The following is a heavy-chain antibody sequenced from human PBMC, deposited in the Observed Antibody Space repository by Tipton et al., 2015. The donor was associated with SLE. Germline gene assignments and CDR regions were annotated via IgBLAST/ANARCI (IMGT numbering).Heavy chain of an antibody. CDR2: KYYRSKWYN. CDR3: ARADIAVAGTSAFFDY. V-gene: IGHV6-1*01. Sequence: GLVKPSQTLSLSCAISGDSVSNNNAAWNWIRQSPSRGLEWLGRKYYRSKWYNDYAVSVKSRITINPDTSKNQFSLQLNSVTPEDTAVYYCARADIAVAGTSAFFDYWGQGSLVTVSS. D-gene: IGHD6-19*01. CDR1: GDSVSNNNAA. J-gene: IGHJ4*02.